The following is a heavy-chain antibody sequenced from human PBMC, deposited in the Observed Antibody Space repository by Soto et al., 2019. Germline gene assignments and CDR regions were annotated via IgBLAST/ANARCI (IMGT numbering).Heavy chain of an antibody. CDR2: ISAYNGNT. J-gene: IGHJ5*02. V-gene: IGHV1-18*01. CDR1: GYTFTSYG. D-gene: IGHD3-22*01. CDR3: ARDTDYDSSGSDAWFDP. Sequence: GASVKVSCKASGYTFTSYGISWVRQAPGQGLEWMGWISAYNGNTNYAQKLQGRVTMTTDTSTSTAYMELRGLRSDDTAVYYCARDTDYDSSGSDAWFDPWGQGTRVTVSS.